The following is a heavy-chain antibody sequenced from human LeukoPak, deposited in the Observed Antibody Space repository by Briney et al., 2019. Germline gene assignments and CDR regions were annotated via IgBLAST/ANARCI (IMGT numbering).Heavy chain of an antibody. J-gene: IGHJ5*02. V-gene: IGHV4-59*08. CDR1: GGSISSYY. CDR2: IYYSGST. D-gene: IGHD2-8*01. Sequence: SETLSLTCTVSGGSISSYYWSWIRQPPGKGLEWIGYIYYSGSTNYNPSLKSRVTISVDTSKNQFSLKLSSVTAADTAVYYCARLQGMVYENWFDPWGQGTLVTVSS. CDR3: ARLQGMVYENWFDP.